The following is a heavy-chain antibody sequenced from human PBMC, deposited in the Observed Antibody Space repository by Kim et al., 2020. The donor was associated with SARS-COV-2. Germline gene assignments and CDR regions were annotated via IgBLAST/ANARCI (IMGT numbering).Heavy chain of an antibody. V-gene: IGHV4-39*01. CDR1: GGSISSSSYY. Sequence: SETLSLTCTVSGGSISSSSYYWGWIRQPPGKGLEWIGSIYYSGSTYYNPSLKSRVTISVDTSKNQFSLKLSSVTAADTAVYYCARRPTDFWSGYPFDYWGQGTLVTVSS. D-gene: IGHD3-3*01. J-gene: IGHJ4*02. CDR3: ARRPTDFWSGYPFDY. CDR2: IYYSGST.